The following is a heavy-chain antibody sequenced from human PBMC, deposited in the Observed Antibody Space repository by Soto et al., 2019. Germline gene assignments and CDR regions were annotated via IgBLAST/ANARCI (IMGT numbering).Heavy chain of an antibody. V-gene: IGHV3-23*01. Sequence: EVQLLESGGGLVQPGGSLRLSCAASGFTFSSYAMSWVRQAPGKGLEWVSAISGGTSSTYYADSVKGRFTISRDNSKNPRYLQMTSLGAEDTAVYYCAKERWAAAGTPTLDYWAQGTRVPVPS. J-gene: IGHJ4*02. CDR2: ISGGTSST. CDR1: GFTFSSYA. CDR3: AKERWAAAGTPTLDY. D-gene: IGHD6-13*01.